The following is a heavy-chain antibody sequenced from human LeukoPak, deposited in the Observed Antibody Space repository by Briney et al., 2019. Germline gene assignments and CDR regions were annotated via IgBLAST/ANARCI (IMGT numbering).Heavy chain of an antibody. Sequence: ASVKVSCKASGCTFTSYGISWVRQAPGQGLEWMGWSSAYNGNTNYAQKLQGRVTMTTDTSTSTAYMELRSLRSDDTAVYYCARFSPYSSSWSRFFDYWGQGTLVTVSS. J-gene: IGHJ4*02. CDR3: ARFSPYSSSWSRFFDY. D-gene: IGHD6-13*01. V-gene: IGHV1-18*01. CDR1: GCTFTSYG. CDR2: SSAYNGNT.